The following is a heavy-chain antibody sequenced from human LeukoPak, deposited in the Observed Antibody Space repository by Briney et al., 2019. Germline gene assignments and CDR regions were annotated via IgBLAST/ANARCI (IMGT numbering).Heavy chain of an antibody. Sequence: GGSLRLSCSASGFTFSRYWMSWVRQAPGKGLDGVANIKQDGSDKYYVDSVKSRFTISRDNAKNSLYLQMNSLRAEDTALYYCARGGSIAVAGLFDYWGQGTLVTVSS. D-gene: IGHD6-19*01. V-gene: IGHV3-7*01. CDR3: ARGGSIAVAGLFDY. CDR2: IKQDGSDK. J-gene: IGHJ4*02. CDR1: GFTFSRYW.